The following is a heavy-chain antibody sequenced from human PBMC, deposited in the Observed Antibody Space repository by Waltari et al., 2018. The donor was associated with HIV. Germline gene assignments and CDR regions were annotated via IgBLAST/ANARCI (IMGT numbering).Heavy chain of an antibody. CDR3: ARVHTGVDTAMVNRYFDL. J-gene: IGHJ2*01. Sequence: QLQLQESGPGLVKPSETLSLTCTVSGGSISSSSYYWGWIRQPPGKGLEWIGSIYYSRSTYYNPSRKSRVTRSGDTSKNQFSLKLSSVTAADTAVYDCARVHTGVDTAMVNRYFDLWGRGTLVTVSS. CDR1: GGSISSSSYY. V-gene: IGHV4-39*01. D-gene: IGHD5-18*01. CDR2: IYYSRST.